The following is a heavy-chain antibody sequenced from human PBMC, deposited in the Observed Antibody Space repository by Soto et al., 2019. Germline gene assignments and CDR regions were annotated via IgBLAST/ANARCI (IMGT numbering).Heavy chain of an antibody. V-gene: IGHV1-8*01. CDR3: ARGLYCSGGTCTDS. Sequence: QVQLVQSGAEVKKPGASVKVSCKASGYTFTTHDINGVRQATGQGLEWMGWMNPNSGNTDYAQKFQGRVTMTRNTSISTAYMELSSLRSEDTAVYYCARGLYCSGGTCTDSWGQGTMVTVSS. D-gene: IGHD2-15*01. J-gene: IGHJ4*02. CDR1: GYTFTTHD. CDR2: MNPNSGNT.